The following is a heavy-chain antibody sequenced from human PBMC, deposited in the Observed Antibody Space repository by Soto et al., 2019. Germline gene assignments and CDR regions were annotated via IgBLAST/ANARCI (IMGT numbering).Heavy chain of an antibody. Sequence: GASVKVSCKASGYTFTSYAMHWVRQAPGQRLEWMGWINAGNGNTKYSQKFQGRVTITRDTSASTAYMELSSLRSEDTAVYYCARDFESYSNSLGYGMDVWGQGTTVTVSS. CDR3: ARDFESYSNSLGYGMDV. CDR1: GYTFTSYA. V-gene: IGHV1-3*01. CDR2: INAGNGNT. J-gene: IGHJ6*02. D-gene: IGHD4-4*01.